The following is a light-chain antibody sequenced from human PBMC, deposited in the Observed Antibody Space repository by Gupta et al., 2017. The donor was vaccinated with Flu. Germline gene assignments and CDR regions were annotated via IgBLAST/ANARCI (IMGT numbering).Light chain of an antibody. CDR3: HQSSSLPYT. CDR2: YTS. CDR1: QSIGTS. V-gene: IGKV6-21*01. Sequence: PEFQAVTPREKVTRTCRASQSIGTSLHWYQQKPDQSPKLLIKYTSQSFSGVPSRFSGSGSGTDFTLTINSMEAEDAATYYCHQSSSLPYTFGQGSKLEI. J-gene: IGKJ2*01.